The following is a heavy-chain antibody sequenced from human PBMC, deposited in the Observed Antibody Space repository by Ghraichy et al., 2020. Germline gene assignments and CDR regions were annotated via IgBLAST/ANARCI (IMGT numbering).Heavy chain of an antibody. CDR3: ARLLSVGRNMRTYYGMDV. D-gene: IGHD1-14*01. Sequence: SQTLSLTCTVSGDFIASYYWNWIRQAPGKGLEWIGNVYYNGNTNYNPSLTGRVTMSIAKSRQQFSLRLTSVTAADTAVYFCARLLSVGRNMRTYYGMDVWGRGTAVTVSS. CDR2: VYYNGNT. J-gene: IGHJ6*02. V-gene: IGHV4-59*01. CDR1: GDFIASYY.